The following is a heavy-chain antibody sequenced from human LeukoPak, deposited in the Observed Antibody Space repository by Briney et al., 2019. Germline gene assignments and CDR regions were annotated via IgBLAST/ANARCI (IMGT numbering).Heavy chain of an antibody. CDR1: GFTFSRYD. D-gene: IGHD4-17*01. CDR2: INGSGGST. Sequence: GGSLRLSCAACGFTFSRYDMVWVRQAPGKGLEWVSDINGSGGSTYYADSVKGRFTISRDNLKNTLYLPMNSLGAEDTAVYYCANPPTVTKIRFDSWGQGTLVTVPS. J-gene: IGHJ5*01. CDR3: ANPPTVTKIRFDS. V-gene: IGHV3-23*01.